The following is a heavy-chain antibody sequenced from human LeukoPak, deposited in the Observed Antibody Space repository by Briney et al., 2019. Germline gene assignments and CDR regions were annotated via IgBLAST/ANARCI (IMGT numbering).Heavy chain of an antibody. CDR2: ISYDGSNK. CDR1: GFTLSSYA. D-gene: IGHD2-2*01. CDR3: ARDEVRYCSSTSCPNFDY. J-gene: IGHJ4*02. V-gene: IGHV3-30-3*01. Sequence: GGSLRLSCAASGFTLSSYAMHWVRQAPGKGLEWVAVISYDGSNKYYADSVKGRFTISRDNSKNTLYLQMNSLRAEDTAVYYCARDEVRYCSSTSCPNFDYWGQGTPVTVSS.